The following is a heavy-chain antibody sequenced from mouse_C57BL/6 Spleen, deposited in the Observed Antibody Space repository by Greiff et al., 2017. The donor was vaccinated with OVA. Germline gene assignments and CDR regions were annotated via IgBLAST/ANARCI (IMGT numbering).Heavy chain of an antibody. J-gene: IGHJ4*01. Sequence: VQLQQSGPELVKPGASVKLSCKASGYTFTSYDINWVKQRPGQGLEWIGWIYPRDGSTKYNEKFKGKATLTVDTSSSTAYMELHSLTSEDSAVYFCARKAVVVPGDYRGQGTSVTVSA. D-gene: IGHD1-1*01. CDR1: GYTFTSYD. CDR3: ARKAVVVPGDY. V-gene: IGHV1-85*01. CDR2: IYPRDGST.